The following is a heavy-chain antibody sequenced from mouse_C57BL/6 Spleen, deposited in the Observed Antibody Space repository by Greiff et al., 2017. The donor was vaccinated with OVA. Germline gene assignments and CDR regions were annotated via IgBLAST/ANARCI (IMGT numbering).Heavy chain of an antibody. CDR1: GYTFTDYY. CDR2: IYPGSGNT. J-gene: IGHJ2*01. V-gene: IGHV1-76*01. Sequence: QVQLQQSGAELVRPGASVKLSCKASGYTFTDYYINWVKQRPGQGLEWIARIYPGSGNTYYNEKFKGKATLTAEKSSSTAYMQLSSLTSEDAAVYFCARGLTGTLFDYWGQGTTLTVSS. D-gene: IGHD4-1*01. CDR3: ARGLTGTLFDY.